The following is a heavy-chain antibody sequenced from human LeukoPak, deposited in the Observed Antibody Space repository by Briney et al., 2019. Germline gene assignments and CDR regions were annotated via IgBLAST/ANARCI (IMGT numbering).Heavy chain of an antibody. CDR2: ISSTSSDI. CDR1: GFSFSSYS. V-gene: IGHV3-21*01. Sequence: GSLRLSCAASGFSFSSYSMNWVRQAPGKGLEWVSSISSTSSDIFHADSVKGRFTISRDNAKNSLYLQMNSLRAEDTAVYYCATVFDFWGQGTLVTVSS. J-gene: IGHJ5*01. CDR3: ATVFDF.